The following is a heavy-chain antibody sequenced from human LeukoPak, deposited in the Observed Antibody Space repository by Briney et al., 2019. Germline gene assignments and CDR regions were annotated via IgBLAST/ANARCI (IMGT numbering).Heavy chain of an antibody. V-gene: IGHV4-4*02. CDR3: ARDKPAAGANYFDY. Sequence: SGTLSLTCAVSGGSITSGNWWAWVRQPPGRGLGWIGEIYHSGSTNYNPSLKSRVTISVDKSKNQFSLNLSSVTAADTAVYYCARDKPAAGANYFDYWGQGTLVTVSS. CDR2: IYHSGST. D-gene: IGHD6-13*01. CDR1: GGSITSGNW. J-gene: IGHJ4*02.